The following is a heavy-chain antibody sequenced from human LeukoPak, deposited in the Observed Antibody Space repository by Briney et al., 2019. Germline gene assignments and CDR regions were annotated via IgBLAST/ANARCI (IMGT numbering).Heavy chain of an antibody. J-gene: IGHJ6*02. CDR3: SREYFDWSRNYYYGMDV. Sequence: GGSLRLSCAASGFTFSSYSMNWVRQAPGKGLEWVSSISSSSSYIYYADSVKGPFTNSRDNAKNPLYLQMNSLRAEDTAVYYCSREYFDWSRNYYYGMDVWGQGTTVTVSS. D-gene: IGHD3-9*01. V-gene: IGHV3-21*01. CDR1: GFTFSSYS. CDR2: ISSSSSYI.